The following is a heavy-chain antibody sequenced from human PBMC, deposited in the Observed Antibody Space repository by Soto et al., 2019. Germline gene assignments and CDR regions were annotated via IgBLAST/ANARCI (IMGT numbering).Heavy chain of an antibody. CDR3: ASDSRMEDIVLVPAARRCDY. D-gene: IGHD2-2*01. V-gene: IGHV1-69*13. CDR2: IIPIFGTA. CDR1: GGTFSSYA. J-gene: IGHJ4*01. Sequence: SVKVSCKASGGTFSSYAISWVRQAPGQGLEWMGGIIPIFGTANYAQKFQGRVTITADESTSTAYMELSSLRSEDTAVYYCASDSRMEDIVLVPAARRCDYWGQ.